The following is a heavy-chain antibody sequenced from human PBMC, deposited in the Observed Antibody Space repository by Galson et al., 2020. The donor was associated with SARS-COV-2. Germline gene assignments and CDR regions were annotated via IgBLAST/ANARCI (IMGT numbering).Heavy chain of an antibody. J-gene: IGHJ5*01. CDR3: AREEGTSSWYTGGWFDS. V-gene: IGHV3-33*01. CDR1: GFKFADSN. Sequence: GGSLRLSCAASGFKFADSNIHWVRQAPGKGLEWVAAISYAVVSNKDYADSVKGRFTISRDNSRNTLDLQMNNLRAEDTAVYYCAREEGTSSWYTGGWFDSWGPGTLVTVSS. CDR2: ISYAVVSNK. D-gene: IGHD6-19*01.